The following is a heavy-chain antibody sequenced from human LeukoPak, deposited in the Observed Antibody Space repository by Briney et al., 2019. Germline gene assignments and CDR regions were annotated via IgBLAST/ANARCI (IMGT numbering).Heavy chain of an antibody. CDR1: GGSFSGYY. D-gene: IGHD3-22*01. Sequence: SETLSLTCAVYGGSFSGYYWSWIRQPPGKGLEWIAEINHSGSTNYNPSLKSRVTISVDTSKNQFSLKLSSVTAADTAVYYCARVGYDSSGYFTAPDYWGQGTLVTVSS. V-gene: IGHV4-34*01. CDR2: INHSGST. J-gene: IGHJ4*02. CDR3: ARVGYDSSGYFTAPDY.